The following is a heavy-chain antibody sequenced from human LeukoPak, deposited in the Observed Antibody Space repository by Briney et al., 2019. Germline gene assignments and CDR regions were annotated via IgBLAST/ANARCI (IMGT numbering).Heavy chain of an antibody. CDR3: ARDHQWAFDI. CDR2: IGASGEST. Sequence: GGSLRLSCAASGFTFSVAAMTWVRQAPGKGLEWVSLIGASGESTYYADSVKGRFTISRDNSKTSLYLQMNSLRDDDTAVYYCARDHQWAFDIWGQGTMVTVSS. D-gene: IGHD2-8*01. V-gene: IGHV3-23*01. J-gene: IGHJ3*02. CDR1: GFTFSVAA.